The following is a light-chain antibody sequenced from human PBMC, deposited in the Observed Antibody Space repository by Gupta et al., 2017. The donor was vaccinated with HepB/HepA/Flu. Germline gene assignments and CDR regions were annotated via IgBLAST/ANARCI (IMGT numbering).Light chain of an antibody. V-gene: IGLV2-14*03. CDR1: SSDVGGYNY. CDR3: SSYTTTTTVV. J-gene: IGLJ2*01. Sequence: QSALTQPASVSGSPGQSITISCTGTSSDVGGYNYVSWYQQHPGKVPKLMIYDVSNRPSGVSNRFSGSKSGNTASLTLSGLQAEDEADYYFSSYTTTTTVVFGGGTKLTVL. CDR2: DVS.